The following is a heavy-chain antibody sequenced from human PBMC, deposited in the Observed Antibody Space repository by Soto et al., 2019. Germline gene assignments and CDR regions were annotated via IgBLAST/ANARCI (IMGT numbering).Heavy chain of an antibody. J-gene: IGHJ4*02. CDR2: IKYDGGET. Sequence: GGSLRLSCAASGFTFSRSWMSWVRQGPGKGLEWVAHIKYDGGETYYVDSVKGRFTISRDNAKTSMYMQMNGLKTEDTAVYYSTTDPLGYCSGGSCYFDYWGQGTLVTVSS. D-gene: IGHD2-15*01. CDR1: GFTFSRSW. V-gene: IGHV3-7*05. CDR3: TTDPLGYCSGGSCYFDY.